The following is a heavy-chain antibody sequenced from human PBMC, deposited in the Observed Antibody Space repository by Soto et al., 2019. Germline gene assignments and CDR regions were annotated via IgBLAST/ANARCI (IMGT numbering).Heavy chain of an antibody. CDR1: GFTFSSYG. Sequence: GGSLRLSCAASGFTFSSYGMHWVRQAPGKGLEWVAVIWYDGSNKYYADSVKGRFTISRDNSKNTLYLQMNSLRAEDTAVYYCARDRVDFWSGYYGDTGYYYYYGMDVWGQGTTVTVSS. J-gene: IGHJ6*02. V-gene: IGHV3-33*01. CDR3: ARDRVDFWSGYYGDTGYYYYYGMDV. CDR2: IWYDGSNK. D-gene: IGHD3-3*01.